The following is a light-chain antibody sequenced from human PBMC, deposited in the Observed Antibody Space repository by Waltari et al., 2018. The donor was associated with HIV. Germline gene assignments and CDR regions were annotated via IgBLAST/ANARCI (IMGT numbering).Light chain of an antibody. V-gene: IGKV3-15*01. J-gene: IGKJ1*01. Sequence: EKVMTQSPATLSVSPGERATLSCRASQSVSSNLAGYQQKPGQAPRLLIYGAFTRATGIPARFSGSGSGTEFTLTISSLQSEDFAVYYCQHYNNWPWTFGQGTKVATK. CDR1: QSVSSN. CDR2: GAF. CDR3: QHYNNWPWT.